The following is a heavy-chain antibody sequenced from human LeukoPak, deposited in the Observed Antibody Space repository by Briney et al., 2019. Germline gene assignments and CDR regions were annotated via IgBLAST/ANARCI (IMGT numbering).Heavy chain of an antibody. D-gene: IGHD3-22*01. Sequence: RGESLKISCKGSGYSFTSYWIGLVRQMPGKGLELMGIIYPGDSDTRYSPSFQGQVTISADKSISTAYLQWSSLKASDTAMYYCARRTYYYDSSGYSFDYWGQGTLVTVSS. J-gene: IGHJ4*02. CDR1: GYSFTSYW. CDR3: ARRTYYYDSSGYSFDY. V-gene: IGHV5-51*01. CDR2: IYPGDSDT.